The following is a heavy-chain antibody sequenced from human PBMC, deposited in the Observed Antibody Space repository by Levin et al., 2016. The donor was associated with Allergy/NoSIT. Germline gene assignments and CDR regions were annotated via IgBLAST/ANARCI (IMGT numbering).Heavy chain of an antibody. V-gene: IGHV1-2*02. J-gene: IGHJ4*02. Sequence: ASVKVSCKASGYTFTGYYIHWVRQAPGQGLEWMGWINPNSGGTNYAQKFQGRVTMTRDTSISTAYMELNRLRSDDTAVYYCARGNGVGAPDYWGQGTLVIVSS. CDR1: GYTFTGYY. CDR3: ARGNGVGAPDY. D-gene: IGHD1-26*01. CDR2: INPNSGGT.